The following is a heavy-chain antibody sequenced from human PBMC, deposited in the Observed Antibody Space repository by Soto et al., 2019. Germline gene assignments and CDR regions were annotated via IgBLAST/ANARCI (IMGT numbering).Heavy chain of an antibody. V-gene: IGHV3-33*01. CDR1: GFTFSSYG. CDR2: IWYDGSNK. J-gene: IGHJ6*02. Sequence: QVQLVESGGGVVQPGRSLRLSCAASGFTFSSYGMHWVRQAPGKGLEWVAVIWYDGSNKYYADSVKGRFTISRDNSKNTLYLQMNSLRAEDTAVYYCARGGVDIVATILWSGYYYGMDVWGQGTTVTVSS. CDR3: ARGGVDIVATILWSGYYYGMDV. D-gene: IGHD5-12*01.